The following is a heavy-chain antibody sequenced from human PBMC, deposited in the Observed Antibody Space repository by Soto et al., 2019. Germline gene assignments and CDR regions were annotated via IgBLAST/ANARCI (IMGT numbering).Heavy chain of an antibody. CDR3: ARGFFGGGTG. V-gene: IGHV3-48*02. D-gene: IGHD2-15*01. Sequence: GGSLRLSCAASGFSFSSHSMKWVRQAPGKGLEWVSYISSSGSTIYYADSVKGRFTISRDNAKNSLYLQMNSLRDDDTAVYYCARGFFGGGTGWGQGTLVTVSS. CDR1: GFSFSSHS. CDR2: ISSSGSTI. J-gene: IGHJ4*02.